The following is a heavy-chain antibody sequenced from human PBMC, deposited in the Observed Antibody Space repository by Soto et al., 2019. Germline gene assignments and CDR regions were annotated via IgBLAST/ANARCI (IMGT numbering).Heavy chain of an antibody. V-gene: IGHV1-3*01. CDR3: ARDRTPNTRFGELFDAFDI. Sequence: QVQLVQSGAEVKKPGASVKVSCKASGYTSTSYAMHWVRQAPGQRLEWMGWINAGNGNTKYSQKFQGRVTITRDTSASTAYMELSSLRSEDTAVYYCARDRTPNTRFGELFDAFDIWGQGTMVTVSS. CDR2: INAGNGNT. CDR1: GYTSTSYA. D-gene: IGHD3-10*01. J-gene: IGHJ3*02.